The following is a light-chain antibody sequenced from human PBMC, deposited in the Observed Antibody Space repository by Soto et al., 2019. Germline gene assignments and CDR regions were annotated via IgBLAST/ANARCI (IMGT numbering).Light chain of an antibody. J-gene: IGKJ5*01. CDR3: QQYGRSPPIT. V-gene: IGKV3-20*01. Sequence: EIVTTQSPATLSVSPGQGETVSCLSSQSVSRHLAWYQQKPGQAPRLLSYGASRRATGFPARFSGSGSGTDFTLTISRLEPEDFAVYYCQQYGRSPPITFGQGTRLEIK. CDR1: QSVSRH. CDR2: GAS.